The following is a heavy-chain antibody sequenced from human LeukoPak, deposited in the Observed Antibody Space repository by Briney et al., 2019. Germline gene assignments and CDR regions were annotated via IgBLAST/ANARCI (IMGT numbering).Heavy chain of an antibody. CDR2: IYYSGST. Sequence: SETPSLTCTVSGGSVSSGSYYWSWIRQPPGKGLEWIGYIYYSGSTNYNPSLKSRVTISVDTSKNQFSLKLSSVTAADTAVYYCARVVPAASNWFDPWGQGTLVTVSS. D-gene: IGHD2-2*01. V-gene: IGHV4-61*01. CDR1: GGSVSSGSYY. J-gene: IGHJ5*02. CDR3: ARVVPAASNWFDP.